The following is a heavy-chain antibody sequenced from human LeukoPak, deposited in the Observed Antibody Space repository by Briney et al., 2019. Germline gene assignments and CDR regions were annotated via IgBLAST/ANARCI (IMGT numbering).Heavy chain of an antibody. Sequence: GRSLRLSCAASGFTFSSYAMHWVRQAPGKGLEYVSAISSNGGSTYYADSVKGRFAISRDNSKNTLYLQMSSLRAEDTAVYYCVNSFRIASHYWGQGTLVTVSS. CDR1: GFTFSSYA. V-gene: IGHV3-64D*09. CDR3: VNSFRIASHY. J-gene: IGHJ4*02. D-gene: IGHD6-13*01. CDR2: ISSNGGST.